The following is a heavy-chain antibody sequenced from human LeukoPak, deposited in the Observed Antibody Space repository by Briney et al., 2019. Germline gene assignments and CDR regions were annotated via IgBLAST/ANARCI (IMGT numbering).Heavy chain of an antibody. J-gene: IGHJ4*02. D-gene: IGHD5-12*01. CDR3: ARVNSRLAVSGYGHYDY. CDR2: ISAYNGNT. CDR1: GYTFTSNG. V-gene: IGHV1-18*04. Sequence: GASVKVSCKASGYTFTSNGISWVRQAPGQGLEWMGWISAYNGNTNYAQKLQGRVTMTTDTSTSTAYMELRSLRSDDTAVYYCARVNSRLAVSGYGHYDYWGQGTLVTVSS.